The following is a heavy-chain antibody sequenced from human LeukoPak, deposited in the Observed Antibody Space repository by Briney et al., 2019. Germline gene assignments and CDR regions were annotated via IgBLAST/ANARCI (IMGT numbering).Heavy chain of an antibody. Sequence: GGSLRLSCAASGFTFSSYGMHWVRQAPGKGLEWVSVIYSGGSTYYADSVKGRFTISRDNSKNTLYLQMNSLRAEDTAVYYCARGSWFGSYYYYYMDVWGKGTTVTISS. CDR1: GFTFSSYG. CDR3: ARGSWFGSYYYYYMDV. J-gene: IGHJ6*03. V-gene: IGHV3-53*01. CDR2: IYSGGST. D-gene: IGHD3-10*01.